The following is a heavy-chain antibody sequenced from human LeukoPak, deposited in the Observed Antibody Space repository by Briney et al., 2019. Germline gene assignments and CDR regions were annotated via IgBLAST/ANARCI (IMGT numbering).Heavy chain of an antibody. V-gene: IGHV3-64*01. J-gene: IGHJ4*02. CDR1: GFTFSSYA. CDR2: ISSNGGST. D-gene: IGHD6-6*01. CDR3: ARGAARTPTFDY. Sequence: GGSLRLSCAASGFTFSSYAMHWARQAPGKGLEYVSAISSNGGSTYYANSVKGRFTISRDKSKNTLYLQMGSLRAEDMAVYYCARGAARTPTFDYWGQGTLVTVSS.